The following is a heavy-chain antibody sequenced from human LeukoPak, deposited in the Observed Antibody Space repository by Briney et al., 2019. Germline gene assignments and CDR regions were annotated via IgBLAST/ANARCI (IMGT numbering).Heavy chain of an antibody. CDR3: ARDRAGGFDY. Sequence: PGGSLRLSCAASEFTFSSYGMSWVRQAPGKGLEWVSSISGSGGSTQYADSVQGRFAISRDNSKNTLYLQMNSLRAEDTAVYYCARDRAGGFDYWGQGTLVTVSS. J-gene: IGHJ4*02. CDR1: EFTFSSYG. D-gene: IGHD2-8*02. CDR2: ISGSGGST. V-gene: IGHV3-23*01.